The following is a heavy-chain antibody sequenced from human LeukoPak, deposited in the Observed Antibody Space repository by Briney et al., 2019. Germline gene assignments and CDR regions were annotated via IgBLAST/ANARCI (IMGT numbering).Heavy chain of an antibody. D-gene: IGHD3-10*01. Sequence: GRSLRLSCAASGFTFDDYAMHWVRQAPGKGLEWVAVIWYDGSNKYYADSVKGRFTISRDNSKNTLYGQMNSLRAEDTAVYYCARGYGSGSYPIDYWGQGTLVTVSS. CDR1: GFTFDDYA. J-gene: IGHJ4*02. CDR2: IWYDGSNK. V-gene: IGHV3-33*08. CDR3: ARGYGSGSYPIDY.